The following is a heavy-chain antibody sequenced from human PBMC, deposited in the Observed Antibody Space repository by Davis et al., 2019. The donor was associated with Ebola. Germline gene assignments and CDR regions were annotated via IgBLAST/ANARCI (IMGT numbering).Heavy chain of an antibody. V-gene: IGHV1-18*01. Sequence: ASVKVSCKTSGYSFTSYGISWVRQAPGQGYEWMGWISGYNGNTRYSHKFQDRFTMTADTSTTTAYMELRSLRSDDTAVYYCARPAGFQAFEYWGQGTLATVSS. CDR1: GYSFTSYG. D-gene: IGHD6-19*01. CDR2: ISGYNGNT. J-gene: IGHJ4*02. CDR3: ARPAGFQAFEY.